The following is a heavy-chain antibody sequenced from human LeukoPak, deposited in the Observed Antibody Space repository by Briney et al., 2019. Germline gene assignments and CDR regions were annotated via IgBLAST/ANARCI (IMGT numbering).Heavy chain of an antibody. D-gene: IGHD2-21*01. CDR2: ISSSSSYI. J-gene: IGHJ4*02. Sequence: GGSLRLSCAASGFTFSSYSMNWVRQAPGKGLEWVSSISSSSSYIYYADSVKGRFTISRDNAKNSLYLQMNSLRAEDTAVYYCARDFNIAVAYIDYWGQGTLVTVSS. CDR1: GFTFSSYS. V-gene: IGHV3-21*01. CDR3: ARDFNIAVAYIDY.